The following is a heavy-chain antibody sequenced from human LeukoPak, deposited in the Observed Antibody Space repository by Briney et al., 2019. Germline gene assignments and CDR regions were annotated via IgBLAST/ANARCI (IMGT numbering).Heavy chain of an antibody. J-gene: IGHJ4*02. Sequence: GGSLRLSCAASGFTFSSYAMSWVRQAPGKGLEWVSTISGSGETTYYADSVKGRFTISRDIIKNTLYLQMNSLRAEDTAVYYCAKDSADGYNPLDYWGQGTLVTVSS. CDR2: ISGSGETT. CDR1: GFTFSSYA. CDR3: AKDSADGYNPLDY. D-gene: IGHD5-24*01. V-gene: IGHV3-23*01.